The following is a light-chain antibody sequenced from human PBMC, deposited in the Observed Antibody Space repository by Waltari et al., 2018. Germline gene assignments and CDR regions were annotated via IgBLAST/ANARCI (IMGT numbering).Light chain of an antibody. CDR3: CSYVGSNIYWV. J-gene: IGLJ3*02. CDR2: DIN. V-gene: IGLV2-11*01. CDR1: SRYVGGFNY. Sequence: QSALTQPRSVSGSPGQSVTIACTGTSRYVGGFNYVSWYQQHPDKAPKLIIYDINKRPSGVPDRFSGSKSGNTASLTISGLQAEDEADYYCCSYVGSNIYWVFGGGTKLTVL.